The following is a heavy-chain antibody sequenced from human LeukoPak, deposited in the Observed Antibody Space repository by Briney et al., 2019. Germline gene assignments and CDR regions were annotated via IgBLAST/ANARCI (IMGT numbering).Heavy chain of an antibody. D-gene: IGHD1-26*01. CDR1: GFTFSSYG. V-gene: IGHV3-48*04. CDR2: ISSSGSTI. CDR3: ARAGSGRSPDWFDP. Sequence: PGGSLRLSCAASGFTFSSYGMHWVRQAPGKGLEWVSYISSSGSTIYYADSVKGRFTISRDNAKNSLYLQMNSLRAEDTAVYYCARAGSGRSPDWFDPWGQGTLVTVSS. J-gene: IGHJ5*02.